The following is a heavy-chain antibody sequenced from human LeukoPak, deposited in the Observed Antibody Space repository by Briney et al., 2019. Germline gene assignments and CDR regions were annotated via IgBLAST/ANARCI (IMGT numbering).Heavy chain of an antibody. CDR2: IYYSGST. D-gene: IGHD5-12*01. J-gene: IGHJ4*02. V-gene: IGHV4-30-4*08. CDR3: VRYSGYGSSDY. Sequence: SETLSLTCTVSGGSISSGDYYWSWIRQPPGKGLEWIGYIYYSGSTYYNPSLKSRVTISVDTSKNQFSLKLSSVTAADTAVYYCVRYSGYGSSDYWGQGTLVTVSS. CDR1: GGSISSGDYY.